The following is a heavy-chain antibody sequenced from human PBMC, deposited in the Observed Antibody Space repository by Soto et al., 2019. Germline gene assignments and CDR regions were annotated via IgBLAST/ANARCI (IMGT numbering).Heavy chain of an antibody. Sequence: QLQLQESGPGLVKPSETLSLMCTVSGGSISTGSYYWARIRQPPGKGREWIGSISNSGSTNYNPSLKSRVTISVDTSKNQLSLKLSSVTAADTAVYYCAGDRITGSTWFDPWGQGTLVTVSS. D-gene: IGHD1-7*01. CDR3: AGDRITGSTWFDP. J-gene: IGHJ5*02. CDR1: GGSISTGSYY. CDR2: ISNSGST. V-gene: IGHV4-39*02.